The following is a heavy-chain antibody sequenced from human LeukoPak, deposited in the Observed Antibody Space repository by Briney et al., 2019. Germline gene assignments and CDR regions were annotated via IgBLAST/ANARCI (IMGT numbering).Heavy chain of an antibody. D-gene: IGHD2-2*01. CDR3: ASEPAAMAEVDYYYGMDV. Sequence: ASVKVSCKASGHTFTGYYMHWVRQAPGQGLEWMGWINPNSGGTNYAQKFQGRVTMTRDTSISTAYMELSRLRSDDTAVYYCASEPAAMAEVDYYYGMDVWGQGTTVTVSS. CDR1: GHTFTGYY. V-gene: IGHV1-2*02. J-gene: IGHJ6*02. CDR2: INPNSGGT.